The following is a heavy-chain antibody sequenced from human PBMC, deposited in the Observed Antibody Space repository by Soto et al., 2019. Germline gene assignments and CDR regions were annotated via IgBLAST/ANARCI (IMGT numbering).Heavy chain of an antibody. J-gene: IGHJ4*02. CDR2: SRNRAGGYTT. CDR3: TRATPNYGNFDY. V-gene: IGHV3-72*01. Sequence: CVSLRLSWSVCGLPFSDQYIAWVRQAPGKGLEWVGRSRNRAGGYTTEYAASVKGRFSISRDDSENSLHLRMNSLQTEDTAVYYCTRATPNYGNFDYWGQGT. CDR1: GLPFSDQY. D-gene: IGHD3-16*01.